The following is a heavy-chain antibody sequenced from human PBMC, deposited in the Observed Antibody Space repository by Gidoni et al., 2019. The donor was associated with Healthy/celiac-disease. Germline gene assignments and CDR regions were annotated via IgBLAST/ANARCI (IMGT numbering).Heavy chain of an antibody. D-gene: IGHD5-18*01. CDR2: ISYDGSNK. CDR3: AKGDTAMVTSYYYYGMDV. J-gene: IGHJ6*02. CDR1: GFTFSSYG. V-gene: IGHV3-30*18. Sequence: QVQLVASGGGVVQPGRSLRLSCAASGFTFSSYGMHGVRQVPGKGLAWVAVISYDGSNKYYADSVKGRFTISRDNSKNTLYLQMNSLRAEDTAVYYCAKGDTAMVTSYYYYGMDVWGQGTTVTVSS.